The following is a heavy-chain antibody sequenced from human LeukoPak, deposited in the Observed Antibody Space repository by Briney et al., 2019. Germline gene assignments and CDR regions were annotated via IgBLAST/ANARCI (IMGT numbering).Heavy chain of an antibody. CDR2: IYHSGST. CDR3: ASMLRYCSSTSCSNWFDP. Sequence: PSETLSLTCAVSGGSISSGGYSWSWIRQPPGQGLEWIGYIYHSGSTYYNPSLKSRVTISVDRSKNQFSLKLSSVTAADTAVYYCASMLRYCSSTSCSNWFDPWGQGTLVTVSS. V-gene: IGHV4-30-2*01. D-gene: IGHD2-2*01. CDR1: GGSISSGGYS. J-gene: IGHJ5*02.